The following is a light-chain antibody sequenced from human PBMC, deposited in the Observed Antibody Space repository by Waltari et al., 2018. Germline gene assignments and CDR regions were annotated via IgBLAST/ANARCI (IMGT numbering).Light chain of an antibody. CDR2: DVT. V-gene: IGLV2-11*01. CDR1: TNDLGSYNY. Sequence: SALTQPRSVSGSPGQSVTISCTGTTNDLGSYNYVSWYQQHPGKAPKLIILDVTKRPAGVPDRLSGSKSSNTASLTISGLRAEDEAEYYCCSYAGSYTWVFGGGTKLTVV. CDR3: CSYAGSYTWV. J-gene: IGLJ3*02.